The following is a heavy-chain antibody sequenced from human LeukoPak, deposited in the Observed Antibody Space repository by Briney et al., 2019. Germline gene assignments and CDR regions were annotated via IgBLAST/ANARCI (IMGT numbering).Heavy chain of an antibody. Sequence: SETLSLTCTVSGYSISSGYYWGWIRQPPGKGLEWIGSIYHSGSTYYNPSLKSRVTISVDTSKNQISLKLSSVTAADTAMYYCARKAVGPTSNYFDYWGQGTLVTVSS. CDR1: GYSISSGYY. CDR3: ARKAVGPTSNYFDY. CDR2: IYHSGST. D-gene: IGHD1-26*01. V-gene: IGHV4-38-2*02. J-gene: IGHJ4*02.